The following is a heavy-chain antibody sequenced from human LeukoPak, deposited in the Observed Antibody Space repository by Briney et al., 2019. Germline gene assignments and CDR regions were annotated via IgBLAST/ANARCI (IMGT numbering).Heavy chain of an antibody. CDR2: IYSGGST. CDR3: AKGSLWFGESDDAFDI. Sequence: GGSLRLSCAASGFTVSSIYMSWVRQAPGKGLEWVSVIYSGGSTYYADSVKGRFTISRDNSKNTLYLQMNSLRAEDTAVYYCAKGSLWFGESDDAFDIWGQGTMVTVSS. J-gene: IGHJ3*02. CDR1: GFTVSSIY. D-gene: IGHD3-10*01. V-gene: IGHV3-53*01.